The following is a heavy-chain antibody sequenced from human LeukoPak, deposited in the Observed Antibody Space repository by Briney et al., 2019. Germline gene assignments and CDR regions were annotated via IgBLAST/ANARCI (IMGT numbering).Heavy chain of an antibody. CDR1: GFTFTYYA. D-gene: IGHD2-21*02. CDR3: ARQGDTGSWYSDY. J-gene: IGHJ4*02. V-gene: IGHV3-30-3*01. CDR2: ISHDGSNQ. Sequence: PGGSLRLSCAVSGFTFTYYAMHWVRQAPGKGLEWVAVISHDGSNQQYADSVRGQVTISRDNSKSTLYLQMASLRAGDTAVYYCARQGDTGSWYSDYWGQGTLVTVSS.